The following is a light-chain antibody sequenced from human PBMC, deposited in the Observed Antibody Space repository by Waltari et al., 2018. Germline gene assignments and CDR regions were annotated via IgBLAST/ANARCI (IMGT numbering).Light chain of an antibody. CDR1: QSVLYSSNNKNY. V-gene: IGKV4-1*01. CDR2: WAS. J-gene: IGKJ5*01. CDR3: QQYYSSPIT. Sequence: DIVMTQSPDSLSVSLGARATINCKSSQSVLYSSNNKNYFAWYQQKPRQPPKLLIYWASTRQSGVPDRFSGSGSGTDFTLTISNLQAEDVAVYYCQQYYSSPITFGQGTRLELK.